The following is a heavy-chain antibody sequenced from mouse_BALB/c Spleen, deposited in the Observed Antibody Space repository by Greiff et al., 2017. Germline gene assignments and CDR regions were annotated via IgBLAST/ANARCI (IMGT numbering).Heavy chain of an antibody. V-gene: IGHV3-2*02. J-gene: IGHJ4*01. CDR3: ARPAMDY. Sequence: EVQLQESGPGLVKPSQSLSLTCTVTGYSITSDYAWNWIRQFPGNKLEWMGYISYSGSTSYNPSLKSRISITRDTSKNQFFLQLNYVTTEDTATYYCARPAMDYWGQGTSVTVSS. CDR2: ISYSGST. CDR1: GYSITSDYA.